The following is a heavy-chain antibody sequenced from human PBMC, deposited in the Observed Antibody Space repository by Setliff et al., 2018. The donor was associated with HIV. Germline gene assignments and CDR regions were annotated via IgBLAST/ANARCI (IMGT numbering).Heavy chain of an antibody. Sequence: GGSLRLSCAASGFTFSSHNMNWVRQAPGKGLEWVSSISGGTTDHAAPLKGRFTISRDDSKNTLYLQMNSLKTEDTAVYYCAYYRDSTVHQDYWGQGTLVTVSS. CDR3: AYYRDSTVHQDY. J-gene: IGHJ4*02. CDR2: ISGGTT. CDR1: GFTFSSHN. D-gene: IGHD3-16*02. V-gene: IGHV3-15*07.